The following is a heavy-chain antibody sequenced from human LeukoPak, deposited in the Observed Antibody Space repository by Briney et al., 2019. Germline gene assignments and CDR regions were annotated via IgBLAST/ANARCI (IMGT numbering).Heavy chain of an antibody. CDR1: GGSISSYY. V-gene: IGHV4-30-4*01. CDR2: IYYSGST. CDR3: ARSMVRGAPNFGY. Sequence: SETLSLTCTVSGGSISSYYWSWIRQPPGKGLEWIGYIYYSGSTYYNPSLKSRVTISVDTSKNQFSLKLSSVTAADTAVYYCARSMVRGAPNFGYWGQGTLVTVSS. D-gene: IGHD3-10*01. J-gene: IGHJ4*02.